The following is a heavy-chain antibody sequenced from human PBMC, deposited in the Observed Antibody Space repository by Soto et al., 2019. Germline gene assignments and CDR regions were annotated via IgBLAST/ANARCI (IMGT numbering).Heavy chain of an antibody. D-gene: IGHD2-15*01. V-gene: IGHV1-8*01. CDR3: ASMELVAPKPFDY. CDR1: GYTLTSYD. CDR2: MNPNSGNT. Sequence: QVQLVQSGAEVKKPGASVKVSCKASGYTLTSYDINWVRNATGQGLEWMGWMNPNSGNTGYAQKFQGRVTMTRDTSISTAYMELSSLRSEDTAVYYCASMELVAPKPFDYWGQGTLVTVSS. J-gene: IGHJ4*02.